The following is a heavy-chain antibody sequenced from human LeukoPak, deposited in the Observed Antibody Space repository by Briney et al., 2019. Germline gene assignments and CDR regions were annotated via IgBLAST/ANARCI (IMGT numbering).Heavy chain of an antibody. CDR3: AKQKTSRGWYYDAFDI. CDR2: ISWNSGNM. Sequence: PGGPLRLSCAASGFTFDNYAMHWVRQAPGKGLEWVSGISWNSGNMDYADSVKGRFTISRDNAKNSLYLQMNSLRPEDMALYYCAKQKTSRGWYYDAFDIWGQGTMVTVSS. CDR1: GFTFDNYA. D-gene: IGHD6-19*01. J-gene: IGHJ3*02. V-gene: IGHV3-9*03.